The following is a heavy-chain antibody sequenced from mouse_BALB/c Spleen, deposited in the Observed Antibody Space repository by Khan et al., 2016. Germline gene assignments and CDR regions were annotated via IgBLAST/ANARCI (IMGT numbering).Heavy chain of an antibody. D-gene: IGHD1-1*01. V-gene: IGHV1-37*01. CDR1: GYSFTGYF. CDR3: GRPHYSGSSYGAMDY. CDR2: IIPYNGDT. J-gene: IGHJ4*01. Sequence: VQLKQSGPELVKPGASVKISCKASGYSFTGYFMNWVKQSHGKSLEWIGRIIPYNGDTFSNQKFRGKATLTVDKSSSTAHMELLSLTSEDSAVYYCGRPHYSGSSYGAMDYWGQGTSVTVSS.